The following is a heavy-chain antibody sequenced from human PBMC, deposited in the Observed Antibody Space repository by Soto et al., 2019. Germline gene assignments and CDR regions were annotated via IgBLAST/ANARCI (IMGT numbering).Heavy chain of an antibody. Sequence: EWVSAISGSGGSTYYADSVKGRFTISRDNSKNTLYLQMNSLRAEDTAVYYCAKGQCSGGSFVFLCHGYHRDL. CDR2: ISGSGGST. D-gene: IGHD2-15*01. J-gene: IGHJ2*01. V-gene: IGHV3-23*01. CDR3: AKGQCSGGSFVFLCHGYHRDL.